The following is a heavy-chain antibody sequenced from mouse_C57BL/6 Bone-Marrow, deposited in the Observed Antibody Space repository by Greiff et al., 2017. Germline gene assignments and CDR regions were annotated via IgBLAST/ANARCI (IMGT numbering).Heavy chain of an antibody. CDR3: GGDRAAYYAMDY. Sequence: QVQLQQSGAELARPGASVKLSCKASGYTFTSYGISWVKQRTGQGLEWIGEIYPRSGNTYYNEKFKGKATLTADKSSSTAYMELRSLTSEDSAVYFCGGDRAAYYAMDYWGQGTSVTVSS. D-gene: IGHD3-3*01. V-gene: IGHV1-81*01. CDR2: IYPRSGNT. J-gene: IGHJ4*01. CDR1: GYTFTSYG.